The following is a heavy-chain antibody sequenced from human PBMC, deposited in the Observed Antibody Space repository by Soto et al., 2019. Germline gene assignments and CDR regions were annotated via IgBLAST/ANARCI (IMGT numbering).Heavy chain of an antibody. CDR2: IIPTFGTP. D-gene: IGHD1-26*01. CDR1: GGTFSSHG. J-gene: IGHJ4*02. V-gene: IGHV1-69*06. Sequence: QVQLVQSGTVVQRRGSSVKVSCQASGGTFSSHGMAWVRQAPGQGLEWMGGIIPTFGTPTYAPKFQGRVTITAAKSTKTAYIELSTLRSEDPGVYYCASERSAQYFDFWGQGTLITVSS. CDR3: ASERSAQYFDF.